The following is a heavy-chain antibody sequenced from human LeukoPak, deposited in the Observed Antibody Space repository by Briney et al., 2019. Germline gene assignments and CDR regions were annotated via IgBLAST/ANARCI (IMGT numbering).Heavy chain of an antibody. J-gene: IGHJ4*02. CDR1: GFTLSDYY. V-gene: IGHV3-11*01. Sequence: PGGSLRLSCAASGFTLSDYYMSWIRQAPGRGLEWVSYVSGSGDSITYADSVRGRFTISRDNPHKSVYLQMNSLSAADTAVYYCTRNRYYFDHWGQGILVTVSS. CDR2: VSGSGDSI. CDR3: TRNRYYFDH.